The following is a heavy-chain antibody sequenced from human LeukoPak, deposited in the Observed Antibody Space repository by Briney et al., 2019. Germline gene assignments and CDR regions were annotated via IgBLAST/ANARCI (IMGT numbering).Heavy chain of an antibody. D-gene: IGHD6-13*01. J-gene: IGHJ4*02. CDR3: AKIATTGGYFDY. CDR1: GYSFTRYW. Sequence: GESLRISCKGSGYSFTRYWISWVRQMPGKGLEWMGRIDPRDSYTNYRPSFQGHVTISADKSISTAYLQWSSLKASDTAMYYCAKIATTGGYFDYWGQGTLVTVSS. V-gene: IGHV5-10-1*01. CDR2: IDPRDSYT.